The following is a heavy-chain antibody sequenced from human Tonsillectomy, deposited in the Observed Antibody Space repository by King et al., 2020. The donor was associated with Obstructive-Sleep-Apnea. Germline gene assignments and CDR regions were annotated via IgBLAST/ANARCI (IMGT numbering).Heavy chain of an antibody. CDR2: INSDGSST. Sequence: VQLVESGGGLVQPGGSLRLSCAASGFTFSSYWMHWVRQGPGKGLVWVSRINSDGSSTTYADSVKGRFTISRDNAKNTLSLQMNSLSAEDTAVYYCARTSPIYGVVSYGMDVWGQGTTVTVSS. J-gene: IGHJ6*02. CDR3: ARTSPIYGVVSYGMDV. V-gene: IGHV3-74*01. CDR1: GFTFSSYW. D-gene: IGHD3-3*01.